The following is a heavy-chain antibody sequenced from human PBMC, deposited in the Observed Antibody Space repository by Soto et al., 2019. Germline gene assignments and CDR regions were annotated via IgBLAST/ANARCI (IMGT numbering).Heavy chain of an antibody. Sequence: PSETLSLTCTVSGGSVSSGSYYWSWIRQPPGKGLEWIGYIYYSGSTNYNPSLKSRVTISVDTSKNQFSLKLSSVTAADTAVYYCARDSEVAGIRRGYFDYWGQGTLVTVSS. V-gene: IGHV4-61*01. CDR3: ARDSEVAGIRRGYFDY. J-gene: IGHJ4*02. D-gene: IGHD6-19*01. CDR2: IYYSGST. CDR1: GGSVSSGSYY.